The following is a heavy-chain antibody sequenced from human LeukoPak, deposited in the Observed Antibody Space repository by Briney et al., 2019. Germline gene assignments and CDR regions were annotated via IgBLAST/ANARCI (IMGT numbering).Heavy chain of an antibody. CDR3: ARRIAVAGTGETHFDY. CDR2: INHSGST. D-gene: IGHD6-19*01. Sequence: SETLSLTCAVYGGSFSGYYWSWIRQPPGKGLEWIGEINHSGSTNYNPSLKSRVTISVDTSKNQFSLKLSSVTAADMAVYYCARRIAVAGTGETHFDYWGQGTLVTVSS. J-gene: IGHJ4*02. V-gene: IGHV4-34*01. CDR1: GGSFSGYY.